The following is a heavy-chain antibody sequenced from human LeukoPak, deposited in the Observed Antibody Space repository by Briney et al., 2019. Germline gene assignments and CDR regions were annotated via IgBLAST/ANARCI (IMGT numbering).Heavy chain of an antibody. D-gene: IGHD4-17*01. J-gene: IGHJ3*02. CDR2: IYYTGST. CDR1: GGSIRSSSYY. Sequence: SETLSLTCTVSGGSIRSSSYYWGWIRQPPGKGLEWIGSIYYTGSTYYNPSLKSRVTISVDTSKNQFSLKLSSVTAADTAVYYCARLSSTTHAFDIWGQGTMVTVSS. V-gene: IGHV4-39*01. CDR3: ARLSSTTHAFDI.